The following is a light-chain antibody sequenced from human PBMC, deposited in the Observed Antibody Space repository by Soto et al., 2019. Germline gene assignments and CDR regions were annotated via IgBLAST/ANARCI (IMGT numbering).Light chain of an antibody. CDR1: SSDVGGYNY. V-gene: IGLV2-14*01. CDR2: LVS. CDR3: SSYTTSGTVI. J-gene: IGLJ2*01. Sequence: QSALSQPASVSGSPGQSITISCTGASSDVGGYNYVSWYQQHPGKAPKLMIFLVSNRPSGVSNRFSASKFGNTASLTISGLQAEDEADYYCSSYTTSGTVIFGGGTKVTVL.